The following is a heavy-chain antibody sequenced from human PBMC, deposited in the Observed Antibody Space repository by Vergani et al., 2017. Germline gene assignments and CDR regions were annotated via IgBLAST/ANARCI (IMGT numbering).Heavy chain of an antibody. CDR2: INHSGST. CDR3: AIGHYPPYYYGSWSYYKGYYYYGMDV. J-gene: IGHJ6*02. Sequence: QVQLQQWGAGLLKPSETLSLTCAVYGGSFSGYYWSWIRQPPGKGLEWIGEINHSGSTNYNPSLKSRVTISVDTSKNQFSLTLSSVTAADTAVYYCAIGHYPPYYYGSWSYYKGYYYYGMDVWGQGTTVTVSS. CDR1: GGSFSGYY. V-gene: IGHV4-34*01. D-gene: IGHD3-10*01.